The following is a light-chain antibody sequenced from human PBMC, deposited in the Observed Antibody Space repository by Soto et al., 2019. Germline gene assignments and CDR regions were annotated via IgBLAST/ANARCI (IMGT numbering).Light chain of an antibody. CDR3: TSWTTSTTMI. Sequence: QSVLTQPASVSGSPGQSITIPCTRTSRGIGAYNFVSWYQQHPGKAPKLMLYDVNIRPSGVSNRFSGSKSGNTASLTISGLQAEDEAEYYCTSWTTSTTMIFGGGTRSPS. J-gene: IGLJ2*01. V-gene: IGLV2-14*03. CDR1: SRGIGAYNF. CDR2: DVN.